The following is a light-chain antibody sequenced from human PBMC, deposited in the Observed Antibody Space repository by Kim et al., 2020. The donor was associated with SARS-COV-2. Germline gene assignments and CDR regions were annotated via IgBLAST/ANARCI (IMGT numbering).Light chain of an antibody. CDR2: NKN. CDR3: NSRDSSGNLP. V-gene: IGLV3-19*01. J-gene: IGLJ2*01. Sequence: VALGQTVRITCQGDSLRSYYASWYQQKPGQAPVLVIYNKNNRPSGIPDRFSGSSSGNTASLTITGAQAEDEADYYCNSRDSSGNLPFGGGTKVTVL. CDR1: SLRSYY.